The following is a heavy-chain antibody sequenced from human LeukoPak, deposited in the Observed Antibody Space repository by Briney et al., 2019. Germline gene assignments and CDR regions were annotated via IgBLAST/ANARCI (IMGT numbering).Heavy chain of an antibody. CDR1: GFTFSSYG. D-gene: IGHD2-2*01. Sequence: PGGSLRLSCAASGFTFSSYGMHWVRQAPGKGLEWVANIKQDGSEKYYVDSVKGRFTISRDNAKNSLYLQMNSLRAADTAVYYCAGRGYCSSTSCYRRYSSSWYRLDYWGQGTLVTVSS. J-gene: IGHJ4*02. CDR2: IKQDGSEK. CDR3: AGRGYCSSTSCYRRYSSSWYRLDY. V-gene: IGHV3-7*01.